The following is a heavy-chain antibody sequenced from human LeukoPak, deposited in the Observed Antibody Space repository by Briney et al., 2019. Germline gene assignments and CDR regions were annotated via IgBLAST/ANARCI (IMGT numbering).Heavy chain of an antibody. Sequence: GASVKVSCKASGYTFTSYGISWVRQAPGQGLEWMGWISAYNGNTNYAQKLQGRVTMTTDTSTSTAYMELRSLRSDDAAVYYCARDRSGSYYEAGLTYYFDYWGQGTLVTVSS. CDR3: ARDRSGSYYEAGLTYYFDY. CDR1: GYTFTSYG. CDR2: ISAYNGNT. J-gene: IGHJ4*02. D-gene: IGHD1-26*01. V-gene: IGHV1-18*01.